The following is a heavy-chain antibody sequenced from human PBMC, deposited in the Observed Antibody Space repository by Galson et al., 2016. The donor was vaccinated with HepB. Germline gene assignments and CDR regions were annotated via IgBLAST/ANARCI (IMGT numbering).Heavy chain of an antibody. D-gene: IGHD3-22*01. CDR2: TWYDGSNK. CDR1: GFSFTSYG. Sequence: SLRLSCAASGFSFTSYGMHWVRQAPGKGLEWVAVTWYDGSNKYYADSVKGRFTISRDNSKNTLYLQMNSLRAEDTAVYYCAREGYYYDSSGFRLWDVFDLWGQGTMVTVSS. CDR3: AREGYYYDSSGFRLWDVFDL. J-gene: IGHJ3*01. V-gene: IGHV3-33*01.